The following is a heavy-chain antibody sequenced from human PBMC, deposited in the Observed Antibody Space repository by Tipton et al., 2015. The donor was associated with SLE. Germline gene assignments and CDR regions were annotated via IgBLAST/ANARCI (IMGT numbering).Heavy chain of an antibody. CDR3: GRVYDTTWSGSYLDH. CDR1: GYTFTSYG. D-gene: IGHD3-3*01. Sequence: QLVQSGAEVKKPGASVKVSCKASGYTFTSYGISWVRQAPGQGLEWMGWISAYNGNTNYAQKLQGRVTMTTDTSTSTAYMELRSLRSDDTAVYYCGRVYDTTWSGSYLDHWGQGTLVTVSS. V-gene: IGHV1-18*01. J-gene: IGHJ4*02. CDR2: ISAYNGNT.